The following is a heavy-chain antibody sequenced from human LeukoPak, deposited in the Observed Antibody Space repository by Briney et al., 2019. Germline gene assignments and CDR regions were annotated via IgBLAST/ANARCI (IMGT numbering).Heavy chain of an antibody. V-gene: IGHV3-53*01. CDR2: IYSGGST. D-gene: IGHD3-9*01. J-gene: IGHJ4*02. CDR1: GFTVSSNY. CDR3: AREVYDILTGQLYYFDY. Sequence: GGSLRLSCAASGFTVSSNYMSWVRQAPGKGLEWVSVIYSGGSTYYADSVKGRFTISRDNSKNTLYLQMNSLRAEDTAVYYCAREVYDILTGQLYYFDYWGQGTLVTVSS.